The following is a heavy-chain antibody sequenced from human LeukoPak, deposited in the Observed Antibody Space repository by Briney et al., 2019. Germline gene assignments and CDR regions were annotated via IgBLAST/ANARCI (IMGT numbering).Heavy chain of an antibody. V-gene: IGHV3-30*18. CDR3: AKDSCYMCYYYYGMDV. Sequence: GGSLRLSCAASGFTFSSYGMHWVRQAPGKGLEWVAVISYDGSNKYYADSVKGRFTISRDSSKNTLYLQMNSLRAEDTAVYYCAKDSCYMCYYYYGMDVWGQGTTVTVSS. D-gene: IGHD2-2*02. CDR2: ISYDGSNK. CDR1: GFTFSSYG. J-gene: IGHJ6*02.